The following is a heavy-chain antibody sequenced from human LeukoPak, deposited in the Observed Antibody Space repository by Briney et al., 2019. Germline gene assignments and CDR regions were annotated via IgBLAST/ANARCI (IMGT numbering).Heavy chain of an antibody. V-gene: IGHV1-18*01. CDR2: ISAYNGNT. D-gene: IGHD2-2*01. CDR3: ARVVPAATYYFDY. CDR1: GGTFSSYA. J-gene: IGHJ4*02. Sequence: GASVKVSCKASGGTFSSYAISWVRQAPGQGLEWMGWISAYNGNTNYAQKLQGRVTMTTDTSTSTAYMELRSLRSDDTAVYYCARVVPAATYYFDYWGQGTLVTVSS.